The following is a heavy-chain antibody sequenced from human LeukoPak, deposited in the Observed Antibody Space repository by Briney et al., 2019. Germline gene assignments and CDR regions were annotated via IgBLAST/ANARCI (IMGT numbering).Heavy chain of an antibody. D-gene: IGHD5-24*01. CDR1: GFTFSGYA. CDR2: ISGSGGSP. CDR3: AKKPNVEYFDY. Sequence: GGSLRLSCAASGFTFSGYATSSVPEAPGKGLEWVSAISGSGGSPYYAGPVKGRFTISRDNSKNTRYLQKNSLRAEDTAVYYCAKKPNVEYFDYWGQGTLVTVSS. V-gene: IGHV3-23*01. J-gene: IGHJ4*02.